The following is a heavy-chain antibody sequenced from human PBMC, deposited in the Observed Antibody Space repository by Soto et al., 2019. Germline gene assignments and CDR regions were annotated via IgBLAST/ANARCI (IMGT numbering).Heavy chain of an antibody. CDR2: INAGNGNT. V-gene: IGHV1-3*01. J-gene: IGHJ4*02. Sequence: ASVKVSCKASGYTFTSYAMHWVRQAPGQRLEWMGWINAGNGNTKYSQKFQGRVTITRDTSASTAYMELSSLRSEDTAAYYCAKVFKSHIAATPHYFDYWGQGTLVTVSS. CDR1: GYTFTSYA. CDR3: AKVFKSHIAATPHYFDY. D-gene: IGHD6-13*01.